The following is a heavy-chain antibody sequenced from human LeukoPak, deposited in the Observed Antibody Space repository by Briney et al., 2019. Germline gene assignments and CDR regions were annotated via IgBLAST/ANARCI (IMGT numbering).Heavy chain of an antibody. J-gene: IGHJ3*02. Sequence: GGSLRLSCAASGFTFSSYAMHWVRQAPGKGLEWVAVISYDGSNKYYADSVKGRFTISRDNSKNTLYLQMNSLRAEDTAVYYCARGGIAMIVVVTARGAFDIWGQGTIVTVSS. CDR3: ARGGIAMIVVVTARGAFDI. D-gene: IGHD3-22*01. CDR2: ISYDGSNK. V-gene: IGHV3-30-3*01. CDR1: GFTFSSYA.